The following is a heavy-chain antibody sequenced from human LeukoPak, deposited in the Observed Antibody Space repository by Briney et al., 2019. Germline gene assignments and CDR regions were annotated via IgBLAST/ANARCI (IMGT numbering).Heavy chain of an antibody. V-gene: IGHV3-15*01. J-gene: IGHJ4*02. Sequence: GGSLRLSCAASGFTFSSYAMHWVRQAPGKGLEWVGRIRDKTAGGTIEYAAPVKGRFTISRDDSKSTLYLQMNSLKIEDTAMYFCTTDEGKAAAPFDYWGQGTLVTVSS. CDR1: GFTFSSYA. D-gene: IGHD6-13*01. CDR3: TTDEGKAAAPFDY. CDR2: IRDKTAGGTI.